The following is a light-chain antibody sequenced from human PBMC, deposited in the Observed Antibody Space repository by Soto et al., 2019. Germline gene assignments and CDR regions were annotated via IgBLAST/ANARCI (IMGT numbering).Light chain of an antibody. V-gene: IGKV3-20*01. J-gene: IGKJ3*01. CDR2: GAS. Sequence: EIVLTQSPATLSLSPGERATLSCRASQSVSSYLAWYQQKPGQAPRLLIYGASTRATGIPDRFSGSGFGTDFTLTITRLEPEDFAVYYCQQYGSSLFSFGPGTKVDIK. CDR1: QSVSSY. CDR3: QQYGSSLFS.